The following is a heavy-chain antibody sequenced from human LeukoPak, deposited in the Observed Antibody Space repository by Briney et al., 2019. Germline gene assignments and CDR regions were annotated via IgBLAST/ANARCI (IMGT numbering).Heavy chain of an antibody. D-gene: IGHD2-2*01. CDR2: ISAYNGNT. V-gene: IGHV1-18*04. CDR1: GYTLTSYG. CDR3: ARWSDIVVVPAAIGPDFDY. Sequence: ASVKVSCKASGYTLTSYGISGVRQAPGHGLEWMGWISAYNGNTNYAQKLQGRVTMTTDTSTSTAYMELRSLRSDDTAVYYCARWSDIVVVPAAIGPDFDYWGQGTLVTVSS. J-gene: IGHJ4*02.